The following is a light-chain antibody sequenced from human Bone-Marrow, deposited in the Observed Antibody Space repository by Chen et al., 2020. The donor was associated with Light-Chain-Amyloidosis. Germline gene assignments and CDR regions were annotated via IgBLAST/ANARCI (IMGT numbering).Light chain of an antibody. CDR1: QSVDSY. J-gene: IGKJ1*01. Sequence: IVLTQSPATLSLSPGERATLSCRASQSVDSYVAWYQQKPGQAPRLLIFDASNRATGIPARFSGSGSGTDFTLTISSLEPEDFAVYYCQQRRNWPRTFGQGTKVDIK. V-gene: IGKV3-11*01. CDR3: QQRRNWPRT. CDR2: DAS.